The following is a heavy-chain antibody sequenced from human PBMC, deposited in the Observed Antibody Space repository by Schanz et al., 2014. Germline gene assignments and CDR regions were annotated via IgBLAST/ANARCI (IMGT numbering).Heavy chain of an antibody. CDR3: ARDTTWRLDL. CDR1: GGSISSGTYY. V-gene: IGHV4-61*02. D-gene: IGHD1-1*01. Sequence: QVQLQESGPGLVKPSQTLSLTCIVSGGSISSGTYYWSWIRHPAGKALEWVGRLFPNGITNYNPSLKSRVTISLDASKNHFSLTLTSLTAADTAVYYCARDTTWRLDLWGRGTLVTVSS. J-gene: IGHJ2*01. CDR2: LFPNGIT.